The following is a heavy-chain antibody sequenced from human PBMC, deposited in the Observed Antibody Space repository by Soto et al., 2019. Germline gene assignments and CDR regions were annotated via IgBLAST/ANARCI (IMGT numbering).Heavy chain of an antibody. V-gene: IGHV4-34*01. CDR3: ARVNSSGWAYYYYGMEV. CDR1: VGSFSGYY. CDR2: INHSGSN. Sequence: SETLSLTCAVYVGSFSGYYWSWIRQARGKGLERIEEINHSGSNNYNPSLKSRVTISVDTSKNQFSLKLRSVTAADTAVYYCARVNSSGWAYYYYGMEVWGQGTTLTVSS. J-gene: IGHJ6*02. D-gene: IGHD6-19*01.